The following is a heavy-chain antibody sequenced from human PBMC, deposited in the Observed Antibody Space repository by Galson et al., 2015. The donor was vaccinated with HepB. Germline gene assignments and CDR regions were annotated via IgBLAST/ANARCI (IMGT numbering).Heavy chain of an antibody. CDR2: IDVGSGNT. V-gene: IGHV1-58*01. J-gene: IGHJ4*02. CDR3: ATGQWYSSI. D-gene: IGHD6-13*01. CDR1: GFTFSSSS. Sequence: SVKVSCKASGFTFSSSSVQWVRQARGQRLEWIGWIDVGSGNTKYAQKFQERVTFTRDMSTSTAYMELNSLRSEDTAVYYCATGQWYSSIWGQGTLVTVSS.